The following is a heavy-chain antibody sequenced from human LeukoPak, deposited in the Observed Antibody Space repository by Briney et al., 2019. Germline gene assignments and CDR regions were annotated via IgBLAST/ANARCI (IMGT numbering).Heavy chain of an antibody. CDR3: ARENRTPPWGTVTTNTHNFGYYYYYGMDV. V-gene: IGHV4-30-4*01. J-gene: IGHJ6*02. CDR1: GGTISSGDYY. CDR2: SYYSGST. D-gene: IGHD4-17*01. Sequence: SETLSLTCTVSGGTISSGDYYWRWLRQPPGKGLERIGYSYYSGSTYYNPSLKSRVTISVDTSKNQVPLKLSSVTAADTAVYYCARENRTPPWGTVTTNTHNFGYYYYYGMDVWGQGITVTVSS.